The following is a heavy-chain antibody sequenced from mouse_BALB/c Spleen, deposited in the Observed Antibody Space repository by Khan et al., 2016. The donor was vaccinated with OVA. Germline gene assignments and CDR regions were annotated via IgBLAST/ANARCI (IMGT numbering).Heavy chain of an antibody. CDR1: GFSLSRYY. Sequence: QVQLKQSGPGLVAPSQSLSITCTDSGFSLSRYYIHWVRQPPGKGLEWLGMIWTGGGTDYNSTLKSRLSISKDNSKSQVFLKMNSLQTDDSAIYYCARAYYRYDGYYAMDYWGQGTSVTVSS. V-gene: IGHV2-6-4*01. J-gene: IGHJ4*01. D-gene: IGHD2-14*01. CDR2: IWTGGGT. CDR3: ARAYYRYDGYYAMDY.